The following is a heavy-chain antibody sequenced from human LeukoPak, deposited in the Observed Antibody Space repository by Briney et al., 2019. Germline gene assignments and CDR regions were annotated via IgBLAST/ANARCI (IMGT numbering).Heavy chain of an antibody. D-gene: IGHD6-6*01. CDR1: GFTFSSYS. V-gene: IGHV3-48*01. J-gene: IGHJ4*02. CDR3: ARGGAARPDY. Sequence: GGSLRLSCAASGFTFSSYSMNWVRQAPGKGLEWVSYISSSSSTIYYADSVKGRFTIYRDNAKNSLYLHMDSLRVEDMAVYYCARGGAARPDYWGQGTLVTVSS. CDR2: ISSSSSTI.